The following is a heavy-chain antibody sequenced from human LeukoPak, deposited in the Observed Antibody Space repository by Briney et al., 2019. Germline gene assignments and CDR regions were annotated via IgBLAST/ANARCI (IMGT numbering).Heavy chain of an antibody. J-gene: IGHJ6*03. CDR2: MNPNSGNT. V-gene: IGHV1-8*01. CDR1: GYTFTSYD. Sequence: ASVKVSRKASGYTFTSYDINWVRQATGQGLEWMGWMNPNSGNTGYAQKFQGRVTMTRNTSISTAYMELSSLRSEDTAVYYCAREAGSSWSGKYYYYYYYMDVWGKGTTVTISS. D-gene: IGHD6-13*01. CDR3: AREAGSSWSGKYYYYYYYMDV.